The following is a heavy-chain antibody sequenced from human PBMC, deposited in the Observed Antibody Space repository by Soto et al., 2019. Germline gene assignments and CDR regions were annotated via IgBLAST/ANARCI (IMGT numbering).Heavy chain of an antibody. D-gene: IGHD1-1*01. CDR2: IDPSDSYT. CDR1: GYRFSSQW. V-gene: IGHV5-10-1*01. CDR3: ARHGKSSVITKTYGMDV. J-gene: IGHJ6*02. Sequence: GESLKISCKGSGYRFSSQWISWVRQMPGKGLEWMGRIDPSDSYTSYSPSFQGHVTISTDNSISTAYLQWSSLKASDTAMYYCARHGKSSVITKTYGMDVWGQGTTVTVSS.